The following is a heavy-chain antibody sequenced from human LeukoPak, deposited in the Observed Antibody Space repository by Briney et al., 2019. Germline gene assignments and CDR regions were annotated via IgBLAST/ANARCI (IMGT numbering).Heavy chain of an antibody. V-gene: IGHV5-51*01. CDR1: GYSFTSYW. Sequence: GESLKISCKGSGYSFTSYWIDWVRQMPGKGPEWMGIIYPGDSDNRYSTSFQGQVTISADKSIRTAYLQWSSLKASDTAMYYCARGGGIAAAGTGFDYWGQGTLVTVSS. CDR3: ARGGGIAAAGTGFDY. J-gene: IGHJ4*02. CDR2: IYPGDSDN. D-gene: IGHD6-13*01.